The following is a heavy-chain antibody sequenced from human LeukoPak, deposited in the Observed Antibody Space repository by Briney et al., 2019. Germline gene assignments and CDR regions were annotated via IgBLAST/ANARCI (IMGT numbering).Heavy chain of an antibody. CDR2: IYYSGST. D-gene: IGHD2-15*01. CDR1: GGSISSSSYY. CDR3: ARYYLGYCSGGSCYSFDY. V-gene: IGHV4-39*01. Sequence: PSETLSLTCTVSGGSISSSSYYWGWIRQPPGKGLEWIGSIYYSGSTYYNPSLKSRVTISVDTSKNRFSLKLSSVTAADTAVYYCARYYLGYCSGGSCYSFDYWGQGTLVTVSS. J-gene: IGHJ4*02.